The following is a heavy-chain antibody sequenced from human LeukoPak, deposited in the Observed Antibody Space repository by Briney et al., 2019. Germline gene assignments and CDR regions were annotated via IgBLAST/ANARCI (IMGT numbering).Heavy chain of an antibody. J-gene: IGHJ4*02. V-gene: IGHV3-30-3*01. Sequence: GGSLRLSCAASGFTFSSYAMHWVRQAPGKGLEWVAVISYDGSNKYYADSVKGRFTISRDNSKNTLYLQMNSLRAEDTAVYYCAKVGRWYYDSSGYLWGQGTLVTVSS. CDR3: AKVGRWYYDSSGYL. CDR2: ISYDGSNK. D-gene: IGHD3-22*01. CDR1: GFTFSSYA.